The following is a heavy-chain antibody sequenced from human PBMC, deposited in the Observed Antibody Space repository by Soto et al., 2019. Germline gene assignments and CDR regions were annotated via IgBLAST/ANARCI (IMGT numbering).Heavy chain of an antibody. D-gene: IGHD3-22*01. V-gene: IGHV3-9*01. Sequence: EVQLVESGGGLVQPGRSLRLSCAASGFTFDDYAMHWVRQAPGKGLEWVSGISWNSGSIGYADSVKGRFTISRDNAKNSLYLQMNSLRAEDTALYYCAKSQYDSSCYYYVRGYYFDYWGQGTLVTVSS. J-gene: IGHJ4*02. CDR3: AKSQYDSSCYYYVRGYYFDY. CDR2: ISWNSGSI. CDR1: GFTFDDYA.